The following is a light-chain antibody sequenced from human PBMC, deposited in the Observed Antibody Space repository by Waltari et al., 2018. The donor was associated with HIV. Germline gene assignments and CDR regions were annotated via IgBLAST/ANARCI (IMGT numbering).Light chain of an antibody. CDR3: SSYTSSSTGV. Sequence: QSALTQPASVSGSPGQSITISCTGTSGHVVGYNYVSCYQQHPGKAPQLMISEVSNRPSGVSNRFSGSKSGNTASLTISGLQAEDEADYYCSSYTSSSTGVFGTGTKVTVL. CDR1: SGHVVGYNY. V-gene: IGLV2-14*01. CDR2: EVS. J-gene: IGLJ1*01.